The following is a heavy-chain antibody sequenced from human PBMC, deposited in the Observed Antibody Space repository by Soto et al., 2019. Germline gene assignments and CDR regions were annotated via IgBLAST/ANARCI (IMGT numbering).Heavy chain of an antibody. CDR1: GYSFTSYW. D-gene: IGHD3-10*01. CDR3: ARPHYGSGTYYYYYGIDV. Sequence: GESLKISCKGSGYSFTSYWISWVRQMPGKGLEWMGRIDPSDSYTNYSPSFQGHVTISADKSISTAYLQWSSLKASDTAMYYCARPHYGSGTYYYYYGIDVWGQGTTVTVCS. V-gene: IGHV5-10-1*01. J-gene: IGHJ6*02. CDR2: IDPSDSYT.